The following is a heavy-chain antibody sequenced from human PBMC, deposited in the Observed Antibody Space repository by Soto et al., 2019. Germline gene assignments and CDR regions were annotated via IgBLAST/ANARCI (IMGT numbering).Heavy chain of an antibody. CDR3: ARHHGPTTSENWFDP. Sequence: GASVKVSCKASGYTFFTYDISWVRQAPGQGLEWMGWISTYSGDTKYAQKFQGRVNMTTDTSTTTAYLELRSLRSDDTAVYYCARHHGPTTSENWFDPWGQGTLVTVSS. CDR1: GYTFFTYD. CDR2: ISTYSGDT. D-gene: IGHD5-12*01. J-gene: IGHJ5*02. V-gene: IGHV1-18*01.